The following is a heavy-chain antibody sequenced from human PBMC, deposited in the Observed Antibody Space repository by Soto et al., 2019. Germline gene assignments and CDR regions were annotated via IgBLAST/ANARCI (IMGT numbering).Heavy chain of an antibody. CDR1: GGSINNYY. Sequence: QVQLQESGPGLVKPSETLSLTCTVSGGSINNYYWSWIRQPPGKGLEWIGYIYYSGSTNYNPSLKSRVTISVDTSKTQFSLKLSSVTAADTAVYYCARGSSSDSYYFYYYMDVWGKGTTVTVSS. J-gene: IGHJ6*03. D-gene: IGHD6-6*01. V-gene: IGHV4-59*08. CDR2: IYYSGST. CDR3: ARGSSSDSYYFYYYMDV.